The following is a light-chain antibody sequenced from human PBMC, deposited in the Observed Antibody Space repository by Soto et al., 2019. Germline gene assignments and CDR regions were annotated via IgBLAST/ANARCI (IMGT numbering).Light chain of an antibody. J-gene: IGKJ1*01. CDR2: WAS. Sequence: DIVMTQSPDSLAVSLGERATINCKSSQSVLYSSNNKNYLAWYQQKPGQPPKLLIYWASTRESGVPDRFSGSGSGTHCALTISSLQAEDVAVYYCQQSYSTPRTFGQGTKVEIK. CDR3: QQSYSTPRT. V-gene: IGKV4-1*01. CDR1: QSVLYSSNNKNY.